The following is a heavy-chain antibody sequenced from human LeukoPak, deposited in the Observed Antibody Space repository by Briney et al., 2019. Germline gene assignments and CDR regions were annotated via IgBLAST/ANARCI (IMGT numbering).Heavy chain of an antibody. CDR1: GFTFSRYW. CDR3: ARDKGDYDTSGSLFIF. CDR2: IKQDGSEM. Sequence: GGSLRLSCAASGFTFSRYWVSWVRQAPRKGLEWVANIKQDGSEMHYVDSMKGRFTISRDNAKNSLYLQMNSLRAEDTAVYYCARDKGDYDTSGSLFIFGGQGTLVTVSS. D-gene: IGHD3-22*01. J-gene: IGHJ4*02. V-gene: IGHV3-7*03.